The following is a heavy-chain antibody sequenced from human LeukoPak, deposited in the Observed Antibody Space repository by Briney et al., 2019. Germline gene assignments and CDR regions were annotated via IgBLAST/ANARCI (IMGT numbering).Heavy chain of an antibody. D-gene: IGHD6-19*01. CDR2: INAGNGNT. Sequence: ASVKVSCKASGYTFTIYAMHWVRQAPGQRLEWMGWINAGNGNTKYSQKFQGRVTITRDTSASTAYMELSSLRSEDTAVYYCAREVAVAGPYYFDYWGQGTLVTVSS. V-gene: IGHV1-3*01. J-gene: IGHJ4*02. CDR1: GYTFTIYA. CDR3: AREVAVAGPYYFDY.